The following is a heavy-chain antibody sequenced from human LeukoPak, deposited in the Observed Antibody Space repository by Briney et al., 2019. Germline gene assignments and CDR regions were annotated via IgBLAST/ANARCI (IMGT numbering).Heavy chain of an antibody. CDR1: GGSISSGSYY. V-gene: IGHV4-61*02. CDR3: ARGYYGDYVLDYFDY. D-gene: IGHD4-17*01. J-gene: IGHJ4*02. Sequence: PSETLYLTCTVSGGSISSGSYYWSWIRQPAGKGLEWIGRIYTSGSTNYNPSLKSRVIISVDTSKNQFSLKLSSVAAADTAVYYCARGYYGDYVLDYFDYWGQGTLVTVSS. CDR2: IYTSGST.